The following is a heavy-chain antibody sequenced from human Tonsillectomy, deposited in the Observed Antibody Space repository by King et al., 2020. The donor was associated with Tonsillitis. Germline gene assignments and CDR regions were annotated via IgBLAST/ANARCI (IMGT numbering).Heavy chain of an antibody. D-gene: IGHD6-6*01. CDR1: KSAA. CDR3: ESDLSARPGCFDC. V-gene: IGHV6-1*01. Sequence: KSAAWNWIRQSPSRGLEWLGRTYYRSKWYNDYAVSVKSRITINPDTSTNQFSLQLNSVTPQDTAVYYWESDLSARPGCFDCWGSGTLVTVAS. J-gene: IGHJ4*02. CDR2: TYYRSKWYN.